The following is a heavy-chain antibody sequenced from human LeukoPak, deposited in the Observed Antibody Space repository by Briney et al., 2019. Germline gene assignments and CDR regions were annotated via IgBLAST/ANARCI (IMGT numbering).Heavy chain of an antibody. CDR3: AIMTTYYDSSAYYPFQH. CDR1: GFTFSSYW. D-gene: IGHD3-22*01. V-gene: IGHV3-7*01. CDR2: IKQDGSEK. J-gene: IGHJ1*01. Sequence: GGSLRLSCAASGFTFSSYWMSWVRQAPGKGLEWVANIKQDGSEKYYVDSVEGRFTISRDNAKNSVFLQINSLRDEDTAVYYCAIMTTYYDSSAYYPFQHWGQGTLVTVSS.